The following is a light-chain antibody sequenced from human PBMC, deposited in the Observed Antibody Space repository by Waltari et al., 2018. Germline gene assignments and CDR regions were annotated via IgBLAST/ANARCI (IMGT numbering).Light chain of an antibody. V-gene: IGKV3-11*01. J-gene: IGKJ1*01. Sequence: EIVLTQSPGTLSLSPGERATLSCRASQSVSKYLAWYQQKPGQAPRLLIYAASTRATGIPDRFSGSGSGTDFTLRISRVEAEDVWVYFCMQGTLWPRWTFGQGTKVEIK. CDR3: MQGTLWPRWT. CDR2: AAS. CDR1: QSVSKY.